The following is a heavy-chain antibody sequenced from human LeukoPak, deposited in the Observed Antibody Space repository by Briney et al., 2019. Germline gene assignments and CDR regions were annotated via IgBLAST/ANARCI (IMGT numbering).Heavy chain of an antibody. CDR3: ARADTMIVVVKGGYYFDY. CDR2: ISSSSSYI. D-gene: IGHD3-22*01. CDR1: GFTFSSYS. J-gene: IGHJ4*02. V-gene: IGHV3-21*01. Sequence: GGSLRLSCAASGFTFSSYSMNWVRQAPGKGLEWVSSISSSSSYIYYADSVKGRFTISRDNAKNSLYLQMNSLRAEDTAVYYCARADTMIVVVKGGYYFDYWGQGTLVTVSS.